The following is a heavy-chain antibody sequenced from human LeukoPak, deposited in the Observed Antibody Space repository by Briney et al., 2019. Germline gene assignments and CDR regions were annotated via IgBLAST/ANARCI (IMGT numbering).Heavy chain of an antibody. CDR1: GFTFSRYW. D-gene: IGHD3-10*01. CDR2: INSDGSST. CDR3: AREGSGRSYAFDI. J-gene: IGHJ3*02. V-gene: IGHV3-74*01. Sequence: GGSLRLSCAASGFTFSRYWMHWVRQAPGKGLVWVSRINSDGSSTNYADSVKGRFTISRDNAKNTLYLQMNSLRAEDTAVYYCAREGSGRSYAFDIWGQGTMVTVSS.